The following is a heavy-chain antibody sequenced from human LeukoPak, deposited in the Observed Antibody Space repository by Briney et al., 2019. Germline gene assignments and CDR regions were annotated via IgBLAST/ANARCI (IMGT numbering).Heavy chain of an antibody. J-gene: IGHJ3*02. CDR3: ARDFDRGVSGYDDFDAFDI. CDR2: IYYSGST. V-gene: IGHV4-31*03. D-gene: IGHD5-12*01. CDR1: GGSISSGGYY. Sequence: SETLSLTCTVSGGSISSGGYYWSWIRQHPGKGLEWIGYIYYSGSTYYNPSLESRVTISVDTSKNQFSLKLSSVTAADTAVYYCARDFDRGVSGYDDFDAFDIWGQGTMVTVSS.